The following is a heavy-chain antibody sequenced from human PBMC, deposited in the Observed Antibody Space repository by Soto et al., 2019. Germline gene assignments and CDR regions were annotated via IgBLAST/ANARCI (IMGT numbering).Heavy chain of an antibody. D-gene: IGHD2-15*01. Sequence: EVQLVESGGGLVQPGGSLRLSCAASGFTFSSYSMNWVRQAPGKGLEWVSYISSSSSTIYYADSVKGRFTISRDNAKNSLYLQMNSLRAEDTAVYYCARDQGVVVATKSDAFDIWGQGTMVTVSS. CDR1: GFTFSSYS. V-gene: IGHV3-48*01. CDR3: ARDQGVVVATKSDAFDI. CDR2: ISSSSSTI. J-gene: IGHJ3*02.